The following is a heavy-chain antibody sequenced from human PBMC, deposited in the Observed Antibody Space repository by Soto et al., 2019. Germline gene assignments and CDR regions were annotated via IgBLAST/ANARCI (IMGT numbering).Heavy chain of an antibody. V-gene: IGHV4-31*03. CDR3: ARDRQLGVFDY. CDR2: IYYSGST. D-gene: IGHD1-1*01. Sequence: SETLSLTCTVSGGSISSGGYYWSWIRQHPGKGLEWIGYIYYSGSTYYNPSLKSRVTISVDTSKNQFSLKLSSVTAADTAVYYCARDRQLGVFDYWGKGTLVTVSS. J-gene: IGHJ4*02. CDR1: GGSISSGGYY.